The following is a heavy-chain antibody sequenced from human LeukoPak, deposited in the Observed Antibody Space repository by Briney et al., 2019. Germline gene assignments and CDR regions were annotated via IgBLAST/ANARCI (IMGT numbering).Heavy chain of an antibody. Sequence: SETLSLTCTVSGGSISSYYWSWIRQPAGKGLEWIGRIYTSGSTNYNPSLKSRVTMSVDTSKNQFSLKLSSVTAADTAVYYCARNIAAAGTYYFDYWGQGILVTVSS. J-gene: IGHJ4*02. V-gene: IGHV4-4*07. CDR3: ARNIAAAGTYYFDY. CDR1: GGSISSYY. CDR2: IYTSGST. D-gene: IGHD6-13*01.